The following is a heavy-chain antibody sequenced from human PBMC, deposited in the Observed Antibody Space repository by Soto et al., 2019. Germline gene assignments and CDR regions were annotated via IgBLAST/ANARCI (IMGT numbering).Heavy chain of an antibody. CDR2: IYYTGST. CDR1: AGSISGYY. D-gene: IGHD2-21*01. Sequence: SETLSLTCTVSAGSISGYYWTWIRLPPGKGLEWIGYIYYTGSTNYNPSLKSRVTISLDTSKNQFFLLLRSVTAADTAMYYCARTRWGYAFDIWGQGAMVTVSS. V-gene: IGHV4-59*01. J-gene: IGHJ3*02. CDR3: ARTRWGYAFDI.